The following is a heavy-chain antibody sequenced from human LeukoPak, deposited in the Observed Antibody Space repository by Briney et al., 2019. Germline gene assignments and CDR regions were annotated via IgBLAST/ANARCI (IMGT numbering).Heavy chain of an antibody. V-gene: IGHV5-51*01. CDR3: ARASRDGYNQNFDH. CDR1: GYSFTTYW. CDR2: IYPGDSDT. D-gene: IGHD5-24*01. Sequence: GESLKISCEGSGYSFTTYWIGWVRQMPGKGLEWMGIIYPGDSDTRYSPSFQGQVTISADKSISTAYLQWSSLRASDTAMYYCARASRDGYNQNFDHWGQGTLVTVSS. J-gene: IGHJ4*02.